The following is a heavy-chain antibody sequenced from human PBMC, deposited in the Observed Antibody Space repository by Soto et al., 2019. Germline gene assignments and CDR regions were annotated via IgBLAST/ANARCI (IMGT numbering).Heavy chain of an antibody. J-gene: IGHJ4*02. CDR1: GGSFSGYY. Sequence: LSLTCAVYGGSFSGYYWSWIRQPPGKGLEWIGEINHSGSTNYNPSLKSRVTISVDTSKNQFSLKLSSVTAAGTAVYYCASLSAPDGDFDYWGQGTLVTVSS. D-gene: IGHD3-16*02. CDR2: INHSGST. CDR3: ASLSAPDGDFDY. V-gene: IGHV4-34*01.